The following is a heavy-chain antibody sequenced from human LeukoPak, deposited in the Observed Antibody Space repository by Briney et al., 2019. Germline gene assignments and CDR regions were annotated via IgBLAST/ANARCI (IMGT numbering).Heavy chain of an antibody. J-gene: IGHJ4*02. CDR2: ISSSGSTI. CDR3: ARDLYSATRLFDY. D-gene: IGHD5-18*01. Sequence: GGSLRLSCAASGFTFSSYAMSWVRQAPGKGLEWVSYISSSGSTIYYADSVKGRFTISRDNAKNSLYLQMNSLRAEDTAVYYCARDLYSATRLFDYWGQGTLVTVSS. CDR1: GFTFSSYA. V-gene: IGHV3-48*04.